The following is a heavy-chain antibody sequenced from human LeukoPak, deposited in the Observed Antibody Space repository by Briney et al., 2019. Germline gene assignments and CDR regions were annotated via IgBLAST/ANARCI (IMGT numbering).Heavy chain of an antibody. D-gene: IGHD1-26*01. J-gene: IGHJ4*02. CDR3: AKDMGSRATNFDC. V-gene: IGHV3-23*01. CDR2: ISPSNISS. Sequence: GGSLRLSCAVSGFTFSGYAMTWVRQAPGKGLEWVSSISPSNISSYYADSVRGRFTISRDNSKNTLYLQMNSLRAEDTAVYYCAKDMGSRATNFDCWGQGTLVSVSS. CDR1: GFTFSGYA.